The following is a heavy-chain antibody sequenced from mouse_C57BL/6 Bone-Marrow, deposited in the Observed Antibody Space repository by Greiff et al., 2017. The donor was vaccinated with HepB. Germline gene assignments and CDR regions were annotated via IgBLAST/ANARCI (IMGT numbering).Heavy chain of an antibody. CDR2: IDPSDSYT. J-gene: IGHJ2*01. D-gene: IGHD2-2*01. CDR1: GYTFTSYW. Sequence: QVQLQQPGAELVMPGASVKLSCKASGYTFTSYWMHWVKQRPGQGLEWIGEIDPSDSYTNYNQKFKGKSTLTVDKSSSTAYMQLSSLTSEDSAVYYCARIYYGYYVDYWGQGTTLTVSS. CDR3: ARIYYGYYVDY. V-gene: IGHV1-69*01.